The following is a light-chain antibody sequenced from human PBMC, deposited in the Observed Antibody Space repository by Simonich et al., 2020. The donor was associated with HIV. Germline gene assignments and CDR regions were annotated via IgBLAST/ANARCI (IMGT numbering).Light chain of an antibody. CDR3: QQYYSTPPT. J-gene: IGKJ1*01. CDR1: QSVLYNSNNKNY. CDR2: WSS. Sequence: DIVMTQSPDSLAVSLGERATINFKSSQSVLYNSNNKNYLSWYQQKPGQPPNLLISWSSTRESGVPDRFSGSGSGTDFTLTISSLQAEDVAVYFCQQYYSTPPTFGQGTKVEIK. V-gene: IGKV4-1*01.